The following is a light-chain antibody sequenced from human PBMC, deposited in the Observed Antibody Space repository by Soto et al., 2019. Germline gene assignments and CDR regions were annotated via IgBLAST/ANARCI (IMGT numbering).Light chain of an antibody. CDR2: GNS. Sequence: QLVLTQPPSVSGAPGQRVTISCTGSSSNIGAGYDVHWYQQFPGTAPKLLIYGNSNRPSGVPDRFSGSKSGTSASLAITGLQAEDEAEYYCQSYDSSLSGVVFGGGTKLTVL. CDR1: SSNIGAGYD. CDR3: QSYDSSLSGVV. J-gene: IGLJ2*01. V-gene: IGLV1-40*01.